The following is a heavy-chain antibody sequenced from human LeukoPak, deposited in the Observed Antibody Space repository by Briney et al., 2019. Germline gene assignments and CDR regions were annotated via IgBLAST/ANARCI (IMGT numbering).Heavy chain of an antibody. CDR2: IHYKGST. Sequence: SETLSLTCTVSGGSLISSSYYWGWIRQPPGKGLEWIGTIHYKGSTDYNPSLKSRVTISVDTSKNQLSLKLSSVTAADTSMYFCGMGDIYFDYWGQGTLVTASS. CDR1: GGSLISSSYY. V-gene: IGHV4-39*01. CDR3: GMGDIYFDY. J-gene: IGHJ4*02. D-gene: IGHD3-16*01.